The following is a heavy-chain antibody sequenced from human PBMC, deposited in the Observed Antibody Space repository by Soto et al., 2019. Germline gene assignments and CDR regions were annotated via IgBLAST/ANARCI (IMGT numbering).Heavy chain of an antibody. D-gene: IGHD4-17*01. Sequence: SETLSLTCTVSGGSISSYYWSWIRQPPGKGLEWIGYIYYSGRTNYNPSLKSRVTISVDTSKNQFSLKLSSVTAADTAVYYCARVYGDYLDFWGQGTLVTAPQ. CDR1: GGSISSYY. J-gene: IGHJ4*02. CDR3: ARVYGDYLDF. V-gene: IGHV4-59*01. CDR2: IYYSGRT.